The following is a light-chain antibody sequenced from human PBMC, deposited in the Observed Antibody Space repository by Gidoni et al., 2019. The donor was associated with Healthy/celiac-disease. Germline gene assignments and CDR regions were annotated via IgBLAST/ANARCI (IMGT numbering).Light chain of an antibody. CDR2: DAS. CDR1: QSVSSY. V-gene: IGKV3-11*01. J-gene: IGKJ1*01. CDR3: QQRSNWPRT. Sequence: ELVLTQSPATLSLSPGESATLPCSASQSVSSYLDCYQQTPGQAPRLLIFDASTSATGIPASFSGSGSSTAFTLPISSLEPADFAVFYCQQRSNWPRTFGQGTKVEIK.